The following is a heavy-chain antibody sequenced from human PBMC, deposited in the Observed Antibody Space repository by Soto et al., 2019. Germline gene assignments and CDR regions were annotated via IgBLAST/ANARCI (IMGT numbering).Heavy chain of an antibody. V-gene: IGHV1-18*01. CDR3: AREVEGYCIGGSCYDY. D-gene: IGHD2-15*01. Sequence: ASVKVWCKASGYNFTSDGISWVRQAPGQGLEWMGWISAYNGNTNYAQKIQGRVTMTTDTSTSTAYMELRSLRSDDTAVYYCAREVEGYCIGGSCYDYWGHRTLVTVSS. J-gene: IGHJ4*01. CDR2: ISAYNGNT. CDR1: GYNFTSDG.